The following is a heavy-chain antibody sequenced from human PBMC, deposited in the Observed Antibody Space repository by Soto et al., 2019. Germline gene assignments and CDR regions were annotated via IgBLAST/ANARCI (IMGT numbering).Heavy chain of an antibody. CDR2: ITSRGTI. CDR3: EKDNCVGDC. D-gene: IGHD2-21*01. Sequence: GGSLRLSCAASGFVINSSNMNLIRQAPGKGLEWVSFITSRGTIYYSESVKGRFTLSRDDAKNSLYLQMNSLRDEDTAVYYCEKDNCVGDCFGQGTLVPVSS. CDR1: GFVINSSN. J-gene: IGHJ4*02. V-gene: IGHV3-48*02.